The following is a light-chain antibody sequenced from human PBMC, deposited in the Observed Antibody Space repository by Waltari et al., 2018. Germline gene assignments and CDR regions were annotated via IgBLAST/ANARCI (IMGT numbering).Light chain of an antibody. CDR3: QHYVRLPVT. J-gene: IGKJ1*01. CDR1: QSVGRS. Sequence: EIVLTQSPGTLSLSPGERATLSCRASQSVGRSFAWYQQKPGQAPRLLISGASSRATGVPDRFSGSGSGTDFSLTIRSLEPEDFAVYCCQHYVRLPVTFGPGTKVEIK. V-gene: IGKV3-20*01. CDR2: GAS.